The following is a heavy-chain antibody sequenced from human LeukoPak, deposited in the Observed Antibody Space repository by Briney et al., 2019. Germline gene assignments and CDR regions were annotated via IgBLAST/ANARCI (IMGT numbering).Heavy chain of an antibody. D-gene: IGHD6-19*01. V-gene: IGHV4-38-2*01. CDR1: DYSISSGYY. CDR3: ARTGGNSGWYYFDY. CDR2: IYHSGST. J-gene: IGHJ4*02. Sequence: SETLSLTCAVSDYSISSGYYWGWIRQPPGKWLEWIGTIYHSGSTYYNPSLKSRVTISVDTSKNQFSLKLSSVTAADTAVYYCARTGGNSGWYYFDYWGQGTLVTVSS.